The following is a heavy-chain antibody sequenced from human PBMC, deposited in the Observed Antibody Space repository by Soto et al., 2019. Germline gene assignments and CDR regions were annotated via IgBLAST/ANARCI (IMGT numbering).Heavy chain of an antibody. CDR3: ARDSGTTPPWFYGMDV. Sequence: QVHLVQSGAEVKKPGASVKVSCKASGYTFTGSYMHWVRQAPGQGPEWMGWINPNSGATKYAEKFQGRVTMTRDTPMSTAYMELNWLRSDDTAVYYCARDSGTTPPWFYGMDVWGQGTTVTVSS. D-gene: IGHD1-7*01. CDR2: INPNSGAT. J-gene: IGHJ6*02. CDR1: GYTFTGSY. V-gene: IGHV1-2*02.